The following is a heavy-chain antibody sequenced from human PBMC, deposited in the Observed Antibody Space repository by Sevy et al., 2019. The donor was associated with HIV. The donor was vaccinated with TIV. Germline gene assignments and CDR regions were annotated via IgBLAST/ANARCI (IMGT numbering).Heavy chain of an antibody. CDR1: GFTFSSYA. V-gene: IGHV3-23*01. D-gene: IGHD1-26*01. J-gene: IGHJ4*02. CDR3: AKHLRYSGSYYDY. Sequence: GGSLRLSCAASGFTFSSYAMSWVRQAPGKGLEWVSAISGSGGSTYYADSVKGRFTISRDNSKNTLYLQMNSPRAEDTAVYYCAKHLRYSGSYYDYWGQGTLVTVSS. CDR2: ISGSGGST.